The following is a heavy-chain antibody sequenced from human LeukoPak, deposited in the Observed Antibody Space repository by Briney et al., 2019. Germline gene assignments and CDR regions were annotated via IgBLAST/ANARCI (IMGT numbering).Heavy chain of an antibody. J-gene: IGHJ5*02. CDR3: ARGSRVTNNWFDP. CDR2: INHSGST. V-gene: IGHV4-34*01. CDR1: GGSFSGYY. Sequence: PSETLSLTCAVYGGSFSGYYWSWIRQPPGKGLEWIGEINHSGSTNYNPSLKSRVTISVDTSKNQFSLKLSSVTAADTAVYYCARGSRVTNNWFDPWGQGILVTVSS. D-gene: IGHD4-17*01.